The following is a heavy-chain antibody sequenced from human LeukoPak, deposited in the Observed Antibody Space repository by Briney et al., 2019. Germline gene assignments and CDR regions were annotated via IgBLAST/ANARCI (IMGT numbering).Heavy chain of an antibody. Sequence: GGSLRLSCVASGFPFRTYGMSWVRQAPGKGLEWVSAIPSGGTNTYYADSAKGRFTISRDNSENTLYLQMNNPRAEDTAVYYCAKDSQYYDFWSRYSNYYYYYMDVWGKGTTVTVSS. V-gene: IGHV3-23*03. J-gene: IGHJ6*03. CDR2: IPSGGTNT. CDR3: AKDSQYYDFWSRYSNYYYYYMDV. CDR1: GFPFRTYG. D-gene: IGHD3-3*01.